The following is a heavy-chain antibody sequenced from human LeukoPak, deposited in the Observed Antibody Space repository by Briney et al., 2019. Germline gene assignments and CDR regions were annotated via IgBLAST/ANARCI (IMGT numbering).Heavy chain of an antibody. Sequence: AASVKVSCKASGGTFSSYAISWVRQAPGQGLEWMGGIIPIFGTANYAQKFQGRVTITTDESTSTAYMELSSLRSEDTAVYYCARDLSTYYYDSSGYYPLDYWGQGTLVTVSS. D-gene: IGHD3-22*01. CDR3: ARDLSTYYYDSSGYYPLDY. CDR2: IIPIFGTA. V-gene: IGHV1-69*05. CDR1: GGTFSSYA. J-gene: IGHJ4*02.